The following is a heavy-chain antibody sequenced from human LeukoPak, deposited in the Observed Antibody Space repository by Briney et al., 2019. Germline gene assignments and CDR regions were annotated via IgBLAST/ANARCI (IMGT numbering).Heavy chain of an antibody. CDR2: IYHCGST. CDR1: GGSISSGGYY. V-gene: IGHV4-30-2*01. Sequence: SETLSLTCTVSGGSISSGGYYWSWIRQPPGKGLEWIGYIYHCGSTYYNPSLKSRVTISVDRSKNQFSLKLSSVTAADTAVYYCARDRPSGSWGQGTLVTVSS. CDR3: ARDRPSGS. J-gene: IGHJ4*02. D-gene: IGHD3-10*01.